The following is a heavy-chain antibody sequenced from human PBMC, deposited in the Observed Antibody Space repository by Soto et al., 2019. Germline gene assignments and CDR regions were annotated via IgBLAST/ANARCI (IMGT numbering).Heavy chain of an antibody. D-gene: IGHD2-21*02. V-gene: IGHV3-23*01. CDR2: ISGSGGST. Sequence: EVQLLESGGGLVQPGGSLRLSCAASGFTFSSYAMSWVRQAPGKGREWVSAISGSGGSTYYADSVKGRFTISRDNSKNTLYLQMNSLRAEDTAVYYCAKGSSYISGNSWGYWGQGTLVTVSS. J-gene: IGHJ4*02. CDR1: GFTFSSYA. CDR3: AKGSSYISGNSWGY.